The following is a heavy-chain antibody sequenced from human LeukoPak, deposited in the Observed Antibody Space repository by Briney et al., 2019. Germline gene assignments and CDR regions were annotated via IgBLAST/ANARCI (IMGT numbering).Heavy chain of an antibody. J-gene: IGHJ4*02. D-gene: IGHD5-18*01. Sequence: PSQTLSLTCAVSGDSIGRGSYYWGWIRQPAGKAPEWIGRIFNTGSTSYNPSPKSRVTISVDTSKNQFSLNLRSVTAADTAVYYCARDICGYNYGCFDSWGQGTLVTVSS. CDR3: ARDICGYNYGCFDS. CDR1: GDSIGRGSYY. CDR2: IFNTGST. V-gene: IGHV4-61*02.